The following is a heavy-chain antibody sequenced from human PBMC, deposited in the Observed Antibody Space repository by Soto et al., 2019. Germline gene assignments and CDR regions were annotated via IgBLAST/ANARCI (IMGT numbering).Heavy chain of an antibody. CDR2: IGGEAVST. D-gene: IGHD1-1*01. J-gene: IGHJ3*02. Sequence: EVQLLESGGGLVQPGGSLRLSCEASGFIFSNYAMSWVRQGPGKGLEWVSVIGGEAVSTNCADSVKGRCTVSRDDSKNTVDLQLDSLRDDDTAVYYCAKDSTSYNGIYDPFDIWGQGTMVTVSS. CDR3: AKDSTSYNGIYDPFDI. CDR1: GFIFSNYA. V-gene: IGHV3-23*01.